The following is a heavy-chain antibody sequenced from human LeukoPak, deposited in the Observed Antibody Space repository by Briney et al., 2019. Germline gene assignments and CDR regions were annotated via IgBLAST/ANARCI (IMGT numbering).Heavy chain of an antibody. J-gene: IGHJ6*03. CDR2: IYYSGST. CDR3: ARHGYYYYYMDV. CDR1: GGSISSYY. Sequence: SETLSLTCTVSGGSISSYYWSWIRQPPGKGLEWIGYIYYSGSTNYNPSLKSRVTISVDTSKNQFSLKLSSVTAADTAVYYCARHGYYYYYMDVWGKGTTVTVSS. V-gene: IGHV4-59*01.